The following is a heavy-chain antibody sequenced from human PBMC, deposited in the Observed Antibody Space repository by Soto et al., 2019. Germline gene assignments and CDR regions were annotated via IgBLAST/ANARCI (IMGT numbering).Heavy chain of an antibody. Sequence: ASVKVSCKASRYTFSDGYLHGVRQSPGQGLEWMGWISPKSGGTRFAPKFEGRVTLTTDTSISTAFMEVTRLSSEDTAVYYCARGPRTQLWFPSFYWGQGTLVTVSS. D-gene: IGHD5-18*01. V-gene: IGHV1-2*02. CDR3: ARGPRTQLWFPSFY. J-gene: IGHJ4*02. CDR1: RYTFSDGY. CDR2: ISPKSGGT.